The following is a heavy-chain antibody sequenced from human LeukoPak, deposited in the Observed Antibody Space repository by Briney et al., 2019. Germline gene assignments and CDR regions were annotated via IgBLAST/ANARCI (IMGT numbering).Heavy chain of an antibody. D-gene: IGHD2-15*01. CDR1: GFTVSSNY. V-gene: IGHV3-53*01. Sequence: PGGSLRLSCAASGFTVSSNYMNWVRQAPGKGLEWVSVIYSGGSTYYADSVKGRFTISRDNSKNTVSLQMNSLRAEDTAVYYCARLGGDYYYGMDVWGQGTTVTVSS. CDR3: ARLGGDYYYGMDV. CDR2: IYSGGST. J-gene: IGHJ6*02.